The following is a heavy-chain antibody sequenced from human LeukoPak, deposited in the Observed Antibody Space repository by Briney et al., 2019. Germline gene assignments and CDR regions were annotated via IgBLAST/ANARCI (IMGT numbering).Heavy chain of an antibody. CDR2: IASDGSST. CDR1: GFTFSSYW. V-gene: IGHV3-74*01. CDR3: ARVGSGNFLGAFDI. Sequence: GGSLRLSCAASGFTFSSYWMNWVRHAPGKGLVWVSRIASDGSSTTYADSVKGRFSISRDNAKNSLFLQMNSLRAEDTAVYYCARVGSGNFLGAFDIWGQGTLVTVSS. J-gene: IGHJ4*02. D-gene: IGHD1-26*01.